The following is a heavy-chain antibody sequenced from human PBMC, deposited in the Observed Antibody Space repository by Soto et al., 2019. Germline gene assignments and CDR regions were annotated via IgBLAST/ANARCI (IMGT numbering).Heavy chain of an antibody. V-gene: IGHV4-4*02. CDR1: GVSISSNYY. D-gene: IGHD6-19*01. J-gene: IGHJ4*02. CDR2: ISHIGSV. CDR3: VRSFGWYAIDY. Sequence: QVLLQESGPGLVQPSGTLSLSCAVSGVSISSNYYWGWVRQSPGKGLEWLGDISHIGSVNYSPSLTSRVTISMDRSENQFSLKLNSVTAADTAVYYCVRSFGWYAIDYWGQGTLVLVSS.